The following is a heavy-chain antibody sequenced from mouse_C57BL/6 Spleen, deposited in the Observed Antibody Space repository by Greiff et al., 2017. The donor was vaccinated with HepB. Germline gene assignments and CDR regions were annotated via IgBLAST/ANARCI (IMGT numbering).Heavy chain of an antibody. CDR3: ARGDYYGSSYVWFAY. J-gene: IGHJ3*01. Sequence: QVQLKQSGPELVKPGASVKISCKASGYAFSSSWMNWVKQRPGKGLEWIGRIYPGDGDTNYNGKFKGKATLTADKSSSTAYMQLSSLTSEDSAVYFCARGDYYGSSYVWFAYWGQGTLVTVSA. CDR1: GYAFSSSW. CDR2: IYPGDGDT. D-gene: IGHD1-1*01. V-gene: IGHV1-82*01.